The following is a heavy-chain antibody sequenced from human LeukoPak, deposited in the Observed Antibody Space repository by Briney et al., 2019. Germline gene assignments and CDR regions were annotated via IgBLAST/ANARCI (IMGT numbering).Heavy chain of an antibody. Sequence: GGSLRLSCAASGFTFSSYGMHWDRQAPGKGLEWVSSITSSNNYIYYADSMKGRFTISRDNAKNSLYLQMNSLRAEDTAVYYCVTTWGAHYWYFDLWGRGALVTVSS. V-gene: IGHV3-21*01. CDR2: ITSSNNYI. CDR3: VTTWGAHYWYFDL. CDR1: GFTFSSYG. J-gene: IGHJ2*01. D-gene: IGHD1-26*01.